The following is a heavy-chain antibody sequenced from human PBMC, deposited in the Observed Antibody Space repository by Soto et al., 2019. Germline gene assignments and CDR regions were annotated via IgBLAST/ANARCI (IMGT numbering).Heavy chain of an antibody. Sequence: QVQLQESGPGLVKPSETLSLTCTVSGVSITSHYGTWIRQPPGKGLEWIGNIHYSGSTNYSPSLKGRVIISVDTSENQSSLKLSSVTTADTAVYYCTVGGAGHPFDYWGQGTLVTVSS. CDR1: GVSITSHY. J-gene: IGHJ4*02. CDR2: IHYSGST. D-gene: IGHD3-16*01. CDR3: TVGGAGHPFDY. V-gene: IGHV4-59*11.